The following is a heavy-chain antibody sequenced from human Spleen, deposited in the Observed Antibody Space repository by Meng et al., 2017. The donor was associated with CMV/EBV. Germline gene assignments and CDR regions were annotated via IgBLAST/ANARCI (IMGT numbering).Heavy chain of an antibody. J-gene: IGHJ4*02. Sequence: SCAAFGFMFRNYVMHWVRQAPGKGLEWVGVISNDRSDEYYADSVKGRFAISADNSRNTLYLQMYRLEPDDTAVYYCARDWMAGLDYWGQGTLVTVSS. CDR3: ARDWMAGLDY. CDR1: GFMFRNYV. V-gene: IGHV3-30*01. CDR2: ISNDRSDE. D-gene: IGHD5-24*01.